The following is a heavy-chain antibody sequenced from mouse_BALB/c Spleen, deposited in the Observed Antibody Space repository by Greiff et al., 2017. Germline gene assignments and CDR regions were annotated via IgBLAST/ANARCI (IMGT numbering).Heavy chain of an antibody. J-gene: IGHJ2*01. CDR3: TGHGGYLDY. CDR1: GFTFSSYA. CDR2: ISSGGSYT. Sequence: EVMLVESGGGLVKPGGSLKLSCAASGFTFSSYAMSWVRQTPEKRLEWVATISSGGSYTYYPDSVKGRFTISRDNAKNTLYLHMSSLRSEDTAMYYCTGHGGYLDYWGQGTTRTVSS. V-gene: IGHV5-9-3*01.